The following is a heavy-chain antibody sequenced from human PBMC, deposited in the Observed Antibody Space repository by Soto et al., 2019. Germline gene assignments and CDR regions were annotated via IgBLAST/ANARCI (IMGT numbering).Heavy chain of an antibody. CDR2: ISYDGGNK. CDR3: ARDPGSGWPPFDY. V-gene: IGHV3-30-3*01. Sequence: QVQLVESGGXVVQXXXSLRLSCAASGFTFNSYAMHWVRQAPGKGLEWVAVISYDGGNKYYADSVKGRFTISRDNSKNTLYLQMNSLRAEDTAVYYCARDPGSGWPPFDYWGQGTLVTVSS. D-gene: IGHD6-19*01. J-gene: IGHJ4*02. CDR1: GFTFNSYA.